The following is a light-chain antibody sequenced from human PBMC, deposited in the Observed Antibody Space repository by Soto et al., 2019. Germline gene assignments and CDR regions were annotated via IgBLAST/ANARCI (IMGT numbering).Light chain of an antibody. CDR2: GVS. Sequence: QSVLTQPASVSGSPGQSITISCTGTSSDVGAYKYVSWYQQHPGKAPKLIIYGVSNRPSGVSNRFSGSKSGNTAFLTISGLQPEDEADYYCSSFTGSSTYVFGTGTKVTVL. J-gene: IGLJ1*01. V-gene: IGLV2-14*03. CDR1: SSDVGAYKY. CDR3: SSFTGSSTYV.